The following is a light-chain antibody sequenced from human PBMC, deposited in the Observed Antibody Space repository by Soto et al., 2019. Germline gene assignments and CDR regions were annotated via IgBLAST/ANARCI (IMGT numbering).Light chain of an antibody. CDR2: DAS. V-gene: IGKV1-9*01. CDR3: QQLNSYPPFT. Sequence: DIQLTQSPSLLSASVGDRVTITCRASQGISSYLAWYQQKPGKAPKLLIYDASTLERGVPSRFSGSGSGTEFTLTISSLQPEDFATYYCQQLNSYPPFTFGPGTKVDIK. CDR1: QGISSY. J-gene: IGKJ3*01.